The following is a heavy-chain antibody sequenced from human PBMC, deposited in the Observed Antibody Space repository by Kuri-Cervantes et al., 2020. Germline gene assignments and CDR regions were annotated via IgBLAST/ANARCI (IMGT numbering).Heavy chain of an antibody. V-gene: IGHV4-39*01. Sequence: SETLSLTCAVSGGSISSGGYYWGWIRQPPGKGLEWIGSIYYSGSTYYNPSLKSRVTISVDTSKNQFSLKLSSVTAADTAVYYCARHWNRNNGGAFDIWGQGTMVTVSS. CDR1: GGSISSGGYY. CDR3: ARHWNRNNGGAFDI. J-gene: IGHJ3*02. D-gene: IGHD1-14*01. CDR2: IYYSGST.